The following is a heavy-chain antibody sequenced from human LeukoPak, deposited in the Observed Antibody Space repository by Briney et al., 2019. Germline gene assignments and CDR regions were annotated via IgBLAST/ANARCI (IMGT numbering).Heavy chain of an antibody. CDR3: ARDATTRLWFGEFPPAEYFQH. CDR2: IYYSGST. D-gene: IGHD3-10*01. J-gene: IGHJ1*01. V-gene: IGHV4-39*07. CDR1: GGSISSSSYY. Sequence: SETLSLTCTVSGGSISSSSYYWGWIRQPPGKGLEWIGSIYYSGSTYYNPSLKSRVTISVDTSKNQFSLKLSSVAAADTAVYYCARDATTRLWFGEFPPAEYFQHWGQGTLVTVSS.